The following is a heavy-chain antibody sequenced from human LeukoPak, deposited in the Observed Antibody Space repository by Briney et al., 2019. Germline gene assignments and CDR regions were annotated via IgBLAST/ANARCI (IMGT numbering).Heavy chain of an antibody. Sequence: APVKVSCKASGYTFTNYAMNWVRQAPGQGLEWMGWIHPSTGNPTYAQGFAGRFVFSLDTSVSTTYLQISSLKAEDTAVYYCARAFQSLGGLSLPDYWGQGTLVTVSS. CDR1: GYTFTNYA. CDR2: IHPSTGNP. J-gene: IGHJ4*02. D-gene: IGHD3-16*02. V-gene: IGHV7-4-1*02. CDR3: ARAFQSLGGLSLPDY.